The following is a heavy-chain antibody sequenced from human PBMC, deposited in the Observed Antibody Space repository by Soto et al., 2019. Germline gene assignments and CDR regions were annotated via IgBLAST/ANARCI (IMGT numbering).Heavy chain of an antibody. V-gene: IGHV1-8*01. Sequence: ASVKVSCKASGYTFASYDINWVRQATGQGLEWMGWMNPNSGNTGYAQKFQGRVTMTRNTSISTAYMELSSLRSEDTAVYYCARFRFLEWLPAGKDVSGQWTTVPVS. J-gene: IGHJ6*02. CDR1: GYTFASYD. CDR2: MNPNSGNT. D-gene: IGHD3-3*01. CDR3: ARFRFLEWLPAGKDV.